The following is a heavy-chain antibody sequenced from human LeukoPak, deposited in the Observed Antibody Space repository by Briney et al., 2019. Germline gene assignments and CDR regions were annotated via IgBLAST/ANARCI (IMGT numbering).Heavy chain of an antibody. CDR2: MNPNSGNT. CDR3: ARSPRASELWWEPEALIDAFDI. CDR1: GYTFTSYD. J-gene: IGHJ3*02. Sequence: GASVKVSCKASGYTFTSYDINWVRQATGQGLEWMGWMNPNSGNTGYAQKFQGRVTITRNTSISTAYMELSSLRSEDTAVYYCARSPRASELWWEPEALIDAFDIWGQGTMVTVSS. V-gene: IGHV1-8*03. D-gene: IGHD2-21*01.